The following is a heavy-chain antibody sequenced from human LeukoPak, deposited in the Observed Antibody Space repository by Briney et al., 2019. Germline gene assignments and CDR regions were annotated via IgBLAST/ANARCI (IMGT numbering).Heavy chain of an antibody. CDR1: GYTFTSYY. Sequence: ASVKVSCKASGYTFTSYYMHWVRQAPGQGLEWMGIINPSGGSTSYAQKFRGRVTMTRDTSTSTVYMELSSLRSEDTAVYYCARGRTHYDTRGYNWFDPWGQGTLVTVSS. D-gene: IGHD3-3*01. CDR2: INPSGGST. V-gene: IGHV1-46*01. J-gene: IGHJ5*02. CDR3: ARGRTHYDTRGYNWFDP.